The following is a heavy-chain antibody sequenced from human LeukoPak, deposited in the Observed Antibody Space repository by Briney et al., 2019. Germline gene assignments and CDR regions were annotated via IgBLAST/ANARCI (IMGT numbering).Heavy chain of an antibody. J-gene: IGHJ3*02. V-gene: IGHV4-30-2*01. Sequence: SETLSLTCAVSGGSISSGGYSWSWIRQPPGQGLEWIGYIYHSGSTYYNPSLKSRVTISVDRSQNQFSLKLSSVTAADTAVYYCARAWRGAFDIWGQGTMVTVSS. D-gene: IGHD3-10*01. CDR1: GGSISSGGYS. CDR2: IYHSGST. CDR3: ARAWRGAFDI.